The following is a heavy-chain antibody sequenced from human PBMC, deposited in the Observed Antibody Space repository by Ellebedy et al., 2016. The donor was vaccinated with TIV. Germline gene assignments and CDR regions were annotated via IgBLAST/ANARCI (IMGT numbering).Heavy chain of an antibody. V-gene: IGHV4-34*01. CDR3: ARTYYDFWSGFSAPYYFEY. CDR1: GGSFSGYY. CDR2: INHSGTT. D-gene: IGHD3-3*01. J-gene: IGHJ4*02. Sequence: SQTLSLTCAVYGGSFSGYYWSWIRQPPGKGLEWIGEINHSGTTNYNPSLKSRVTISVDTSKNQFSLKLSSVTAADTAVYYCARTYYDFWSGFSAPYYFEYWGQGTLVTVSS.